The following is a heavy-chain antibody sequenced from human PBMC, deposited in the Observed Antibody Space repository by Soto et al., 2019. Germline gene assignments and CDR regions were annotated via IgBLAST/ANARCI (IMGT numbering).Heavy chain of an antibody. V-gene: IGHV4-39*01. CDR3: ARHESYTGDFEL. CDR1: GGSISSSSYY. CDR2: IYSRGST. D-gene: IGHD7-27*01. Sequence: SETLSLTCTVSGGSISSSSYYWGWIRQPPGKGLEWVGSIYSRGSTYYNPSLKSRVTVSVDTSKNQFSLKLTSVTAADTAVYYCARHESYTGDFELWGQGTLVTVSS. J-gene: IGHJ5*02.